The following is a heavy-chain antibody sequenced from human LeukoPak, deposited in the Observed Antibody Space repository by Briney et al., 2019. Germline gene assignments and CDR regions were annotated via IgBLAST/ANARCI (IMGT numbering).Heavy chain of an antibody. CDR1: GGSISSSSYY. Sequence: KPSETLSLTCTVSGGSISSSSYYWGWIRQPPGKGLGWIGSIYYSGSTYYNPSLKSRVTISVGTSKNQFSLKLSSVTAADTAVYYCARGLDGSYTGPAFDIWGQGTMVTVSS. D-gene: IGHD1-26*01. CDR3: ARGLDGSYTGPAFDI. CDR2: IYYSGST. V-gene: IGHV4-39*07. J-gene: IGHJ3*02.